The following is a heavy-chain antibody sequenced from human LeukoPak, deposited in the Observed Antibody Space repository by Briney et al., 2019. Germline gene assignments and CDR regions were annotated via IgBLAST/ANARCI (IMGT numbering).Heavy chain of an antibody. CDR3: ARTPSYNWNDASAFDI. CDR2: TYYRSKWYN. Sequence: SRTLSLTCAISGDSVSSNSAAWNWIRQSPSRGLEWLGRTYYRSKWYNDYAVSVRSRITINPDTSKNQFSLQLNSVTPEDTAVYYCARTPSYNWNDASAFDIWGQGTMVTVSS. CDR1: GDSVSSNSAA. D-gene: IGHD1-1*01. J-gene: IGHJ3*02. V-gene: IGHV6-1*01.